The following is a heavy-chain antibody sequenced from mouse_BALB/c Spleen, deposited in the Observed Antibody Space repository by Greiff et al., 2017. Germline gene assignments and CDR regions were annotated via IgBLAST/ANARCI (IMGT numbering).Heavy chain of an antibody. D-gene: IGHD1-2*01. J-gene: IGHJ4*01. CDR3: ARGGTTATLGAMDY. CDR2: INPYNDGT. CDR1: GYTFTSYV. V-gene: IGHV1-14*01. Sequence: EVQLQQSGPELVKPGASVKMSCKASGYTFTSYVMHWVKQKPGQGLEWIGYINPYNDGTKYNEKFKGKATLTSDKSSSTAYMELSSLTSEDSAVYYCARGGTTATLGAMDYWGQGTSVTVSS.